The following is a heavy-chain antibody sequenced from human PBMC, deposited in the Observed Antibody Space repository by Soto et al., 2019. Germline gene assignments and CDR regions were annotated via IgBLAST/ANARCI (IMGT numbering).Heavy chain of an antibody. J-gene: IGHJ6*02. CDR3: ARRIPFGYGMDV. CDR2: ITSNGGNT. Sequence: EVQLVESGGGLVQPGGSLRLSCAASGLTFSSYAMHWVRQAPGKGLEYVSVITSNGGNTDYASSVKGRSTISRDNSKNTLYLQMGSLRAEDMAVYYCARRIPFGYGMDVWGQGTTATVSS. D-gene: IGHD2-21*01. CDR1: GLTFSSYA. V-gene: IGHV3-64*01.